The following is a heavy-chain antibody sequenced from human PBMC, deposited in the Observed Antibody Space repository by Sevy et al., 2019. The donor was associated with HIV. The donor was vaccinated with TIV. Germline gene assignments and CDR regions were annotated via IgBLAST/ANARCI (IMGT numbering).Heavy chain of an antibody. CDR2: IWHDGSNK. D-gene: IGHD3-10*01. J-gene: IGHJ4*02. CDR1: GFTFNFHG. Sequence: GGSLRLSCAASGFTFNFHGMHWVRQAPGKGLEWVAFIWHDGSNKYMADSVKGRFTISRDNSKNTLFLQMNSLRAEDTAVYYCARDKRAGSGSGTALYFDYWGQGTLVTVSS. V-gene: IGHV3-30*02. CDR3: ARDKRAGSGSGTALYFDY.